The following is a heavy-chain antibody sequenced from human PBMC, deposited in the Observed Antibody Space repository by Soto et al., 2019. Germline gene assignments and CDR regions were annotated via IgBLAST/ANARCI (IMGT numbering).Heavy chain of an antibody. J-gene: IGHJ6*03. Sequence: GGSLRLSCAASGFTFSSYWMSWVRQAPGKGLEWVANIKQDGSEKYYVDSVKGRFTISRDNAKNSLYLQMNSLRAEDTAVYYCARDRLYYYGSGSYPIYYYYMDVWGKGTTVTVSS. CDR3: ARDRLYYYGSGSYPIYYYYMDV. CDR2: IKQDGSEK. CDR1: GFTFSSYW. D-gene: IGHD3-10*01. V-gene: IGHV3-7*01.